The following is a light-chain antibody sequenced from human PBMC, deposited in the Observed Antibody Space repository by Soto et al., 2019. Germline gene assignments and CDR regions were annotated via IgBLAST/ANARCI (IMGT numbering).Light chain of an antibody. CDR1: NSNIESNY. J-gene: IGLJ2*01. V-gene: IGLV1-47*01. Sequence: SVLTQPPSASGPPGQSVAISCSGSNSNIESNYVYWYQHLPGTAPKLLIYMNNQRPSGVPDRFSGSKSGTSASLVIIGLRSEDEAEYYCAAWDASLSAVLFGGGTKVTVL. CDR3: AAWDASLSAVL. CDR2: MNN.